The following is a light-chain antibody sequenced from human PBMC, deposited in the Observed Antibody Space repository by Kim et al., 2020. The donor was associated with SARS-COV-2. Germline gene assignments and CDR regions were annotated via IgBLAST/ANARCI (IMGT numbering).Light chain of an antibody. CDR2: RNN. J-gene: IGLJ1*01. CDR3: AAWDDSLSGRV. CDR1: SSNIGSNY. Sequence: GQRVNISCSGSSSNIGSNYVYWYQQLPGTAPKLLIYRNNQRPSGVPDRFSGSKSGTSASLAISGLRSEDEADYYCAAWDDSLSGRVFGTGTKVTVL. V-gene: IGLV1-47*01.